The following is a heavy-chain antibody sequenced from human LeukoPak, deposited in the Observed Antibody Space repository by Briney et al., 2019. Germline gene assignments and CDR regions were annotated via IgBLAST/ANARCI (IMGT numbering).Heavy chain of an antibody. CDR2: IYTSGST. V-gene: IGHV4-4*07. CDR1: GGSISSYY. CDR3: ARGGAVAAPGTYYYYGMDV. J-gene: IGHJ6*02. Sequence: SETLCLTCAVSGGSISSYYWSWIRQPAGKGLEWVGRIYTSGSTNYNPSLKSRVTMSVDTSKNQFSLKLSSVTAADTAVYYCARGGAVAAPGTYYYYGMDVWGQGTTVTVSS. D-gene: IGHD6-19*01.